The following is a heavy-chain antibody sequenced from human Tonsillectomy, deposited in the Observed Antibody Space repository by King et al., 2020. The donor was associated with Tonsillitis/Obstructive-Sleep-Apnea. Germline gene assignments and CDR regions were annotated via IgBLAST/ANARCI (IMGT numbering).Heavy chain of an antibody. J-gene: IGHJ3*02. Sequence: VQLVESGGGLVQPGRSLRLSCAASGFTFDDYAMYWVRQAPGKGLEWVSGISWNSGRIAYAESVKGRFTISRDNAKNSLYLQMNSLRTEDTALYHCAKDLIIAESGTPGDAFDIWGQGTMVTVSS. V-gene: IGHV3-9*01. CDR3: AKDLIIAESGTPGDAFDI. CDR2: ISWNSGRI. D-gene: IGHD6-19*01. CDR1: GFTFDDYA.